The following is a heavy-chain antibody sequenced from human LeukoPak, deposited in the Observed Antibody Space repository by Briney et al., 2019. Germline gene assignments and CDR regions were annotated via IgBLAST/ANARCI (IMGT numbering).Heavy chain of an antibody. CDR1: GFTFSRHT. J-gene: IGHJ6*02. CDR3: ARDLDSNCYGMDV. V-gene: IGHV3-21*01. D-gene: IGHD2-21*01. Sequence: GGSLRLSCAASGFTFSRHTMNWVREAPGKGVEWVSSISSRSSYIYYADTVKGRFPVSRDNAKGSLHRQMNSLRAEDTAVYYCARDLDSNCYGMDVWGQGTTVTVSS. CDR2: ISSRSSYI.